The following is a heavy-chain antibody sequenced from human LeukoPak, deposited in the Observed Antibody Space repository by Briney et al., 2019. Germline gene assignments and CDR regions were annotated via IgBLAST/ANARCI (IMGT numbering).Heavy chain of an antibody. CDR3: ARDEARYSSGYYPNWFDP. J-gene: IGHJ5*02. CDR1: GYTFTSYG. CDR2: ISAYNGNT. D-gene: IGHD3-22*01. V-gene: IGHV1-18*01. Sequence: AAVKLSCKASGYTFTSYGICWVRQAPGQGLEWMGWISAYNGNTNYAQKLQGRVTMTTDTSTSTAYMELRSLRSDDTAVYYCARDEARYSSGYYPNWFDPWGQGTLVTVSS.